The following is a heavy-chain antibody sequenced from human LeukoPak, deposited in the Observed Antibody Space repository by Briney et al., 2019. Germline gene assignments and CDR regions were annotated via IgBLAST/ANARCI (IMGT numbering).Heavy chain of an antibody. CDR3: AFPTQLGYCSGGSCNSGYYYYYGMDV. CDR2: IIPIFGTA. D-gene: IGHD2-15*01. J-gene: IGHJ6*02. V-gene: IGHV1-69*13. Sequence: SVKVSCKASGGTFTSYAISWVRQAPGQGLEWMGGIIPIFGTANYAQKFQGRVTITADESTSTAYMALSSLRSEDTAVYYCAFPTQLGYCSGGSCNSGYYYYYGMDVWGQGTTVTVSS. CDR1: GGTFTSYA.